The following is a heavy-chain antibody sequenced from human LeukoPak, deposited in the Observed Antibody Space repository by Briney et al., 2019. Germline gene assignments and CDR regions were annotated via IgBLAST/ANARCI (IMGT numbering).Heavy chain of an antibody. V-gene: IGHV4-34*01. CDR1: GGSFSGYY. CDR2: INHSGST. J-gene: IGHJ4*02. D-gene: IGHD2-2*01. CDR3: ARVVLRYCSSTSCYRAGRFDY. Sequence: SETLSLTCAVYGGSFSGYYWSWIRQPPGKGLEWIGEINHSGSTNYNPSLKSRVTVSVDTSKNQFSLKLSSVTAADTAVYYCARVVLRYCSSTSCYRAGRFDYWGQGTPVTVSS.